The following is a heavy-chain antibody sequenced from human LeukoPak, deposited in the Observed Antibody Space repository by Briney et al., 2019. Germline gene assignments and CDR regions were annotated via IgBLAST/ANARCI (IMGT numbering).Heavy chain of an antibody. CDR1: GFTFDDYA. V-gene: IGHV3-43D*03. J-gene: IGHJ4*02. CDR2: ISWDGGST. Sequence: GGSLRLSCAASGFTFDDYAMHWVRQAPGKSLEWVSFISWDGGSTYYADSVKGRFTISRDNSKNSLYLQMNSLRPEDTAVYYCATSRGYTDYWGQGTLVTVSS. CDR3: ATSRGYTDY. D-gene: IGHD6-25*01.